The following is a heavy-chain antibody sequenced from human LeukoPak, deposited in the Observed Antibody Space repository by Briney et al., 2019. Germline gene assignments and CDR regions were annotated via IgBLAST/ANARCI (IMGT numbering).Heavy chain of an antibody. V-gene: IGHV4-34*01. Sequence: PSETLSLTCAVYGGSFSGYYWSWIRQPPGKGQEWIGEINHSGSTNYNPSLKSRVTISVDTSKNQFSLKLSSVTAADTAVYYCARGLNSSGCYFDYWGQGTLVTVSS. D-gene: IGHD3-22*01. CDR3: ARGLNSSGCYFDY. CDR1: GGSFSGYY. J-gene: IGHJ4*02. CDR2: INHSGST.